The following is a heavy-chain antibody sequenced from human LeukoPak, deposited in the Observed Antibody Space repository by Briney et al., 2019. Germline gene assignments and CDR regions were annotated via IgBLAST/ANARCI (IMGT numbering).Heavy chain of an antibody. Sequence: GGSLRLSCAASGFTFSSYAMSWVRQAPGKGLEWVSPISGSGGSTYYADSVKGRFTISRDNAKNSLYLQMNSLRAEDTAVYYCAFGGSYSDFDYWGQGTLVTVSS. V-gene: IGHV3-23*01. D-gene: IGHD1-26*01. CDR2: ISGSGGST. J-gene: IGHJ4*02. CDR3: AFGGSYSDFDY. CDR1: GFTFSSYA.